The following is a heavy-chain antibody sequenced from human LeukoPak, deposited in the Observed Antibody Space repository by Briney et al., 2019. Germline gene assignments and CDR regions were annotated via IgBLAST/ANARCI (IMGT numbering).Heavy chain of an antibody. Sequence: ASVKVSCKASGYTFTGYYMHWVRQAPGQGLEWMGWINPKSGGTTYEQKFQGRVTMTRDTSTSTAYMELSRLRSDDTAAYYCARGGEVCSSSSCYRGHDYWGQGTLVTVSS. CDR2: INPKSGGT. D-gene: IGHD2-2*01. J-gene: IGHJ4*02. V-gene: IGHV1-2*02. CDR1: GYTFTGYY. CDR3: ARGGEVCSSSSCYRGHDY.